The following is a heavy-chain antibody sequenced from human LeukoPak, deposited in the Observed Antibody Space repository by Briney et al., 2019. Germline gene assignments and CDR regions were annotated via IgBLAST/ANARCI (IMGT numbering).Heavy chain of an antibody. CDR3: AKVPGQSGTYWYYSHYMDV. Sequence: GGSLRLSCAASGFTFSNYGMHWVRQAPGKGLEWVAFIRYNGINKYYADSVRGRFTVSRDDSKNTLYLQMNSLRAEDTAVYYCAKVPGQSGTYWYYSHYMDVWGKGTTVTVSS. J-gene: IGHJ6*03. V-gene: IGHV3-30*02. CDR1: GFTFSNYG. CDR2: IRYNGINK. D-gene: IGHD3-10*01.